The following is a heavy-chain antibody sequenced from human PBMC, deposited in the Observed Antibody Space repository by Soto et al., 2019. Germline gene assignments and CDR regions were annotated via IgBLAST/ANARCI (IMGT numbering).Heavy chain of an antibody. V-gene: IGHV3-30*18. Sequence: QVQVVESGGGVVQPGRSLRLSCAASGFTFSSYGMHWVRQAPGKGLEWVAVISYDGSNKYYADSVKGRFTISRDNSKNTLYLQMNSLRAEDTAVYYCAKAVTTYLGYYYYGMDVWGQGTTVTVS. J-gene: IGHJ6*02. D-gene: IGHD4-4*01. CDR3: AKAVTTYLGYYYYGMDV. CDR1: GFTFSSYG. CDR2: ISYDGSNK.